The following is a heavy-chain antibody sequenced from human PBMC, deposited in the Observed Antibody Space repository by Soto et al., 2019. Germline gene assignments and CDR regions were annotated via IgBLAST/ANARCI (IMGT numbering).Heavy chain of an antibody. J-gene: IGHJ4*02. CDR1: GGSISSYY. Sequence: QVQLQESGPGLVKPSETLSLTCTVSGGSISSYYWSWIRQPPGKGLEWIGYIYYSGGTNYNPSLKSRVPISVATSKNQFSLKLSSVTAADTAVYYCARRYGDYFDFWGQGTLVTVSS. D-gene: IGHD4-17*01. CDR3: ARRYGDYFDF. V-gene: IGHV4-59*08. CDR2: IYYSGGT.